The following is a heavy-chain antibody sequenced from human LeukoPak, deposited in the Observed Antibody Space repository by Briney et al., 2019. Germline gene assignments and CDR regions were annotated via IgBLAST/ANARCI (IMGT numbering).Heavy chain of an antibody. Sequence: GGSLRLSCAASGFTFDDYAMHWVRQAPGEGLEWVSGISWDSGSIAYADSVKGRFTISRDNSKNSLYLQTNSLRAEDTASYYCAKVRGSGWYLIDYWGQGTLVTVSS. D-gene: IGHD6-19*01. CDR2: ISWDSGSI. J-gene: IGHJ4*02. CDR3: AKVRGSGWYLIDY. V-gene: IGHV3-9*01. CDR1: GFTFDDYA.